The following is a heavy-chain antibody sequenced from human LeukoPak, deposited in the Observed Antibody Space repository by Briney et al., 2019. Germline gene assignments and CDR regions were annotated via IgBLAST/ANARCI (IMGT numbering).Heavy chain of an antibody. Sequence: PSEILSLTCTVSGGSISSYYWSWIRQPPGKGLEWIGYIYYSGSTNYNPSLKSRVTISVDTSKNQFSLKLSSVTAADTAVYYCARAGGSGSYQTPHFDYWGQGTLVTVSS. D-gene: IGHD1-26*01. CDR3: ARAGGSGSYQTPHFDY. V-gene: IGHV4-59*01. CDR2: IYYSGST. CDR1: GGSISSYY. J-gene: IGHJ4*02.